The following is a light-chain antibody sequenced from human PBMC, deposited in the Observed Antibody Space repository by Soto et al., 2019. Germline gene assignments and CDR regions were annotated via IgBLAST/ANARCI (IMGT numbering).Light chain of an antibody. CDR1: SSDIGYYNY. CDR2: EVS. Sequence: QSVLTQPASVSGSPGQSITISCTGTSSDIGYYNYVSWYQQHPGKAPKLIIYEVSNRPSGVSNRFSGSKSGNTASLTISGLQSEDEADYTCSSFTSTSTLEVFGGGTKLTVL. J-gene: IGLJ2*01. CDR3: SSFTSTSTLEV. V-gene: IGLV2-14*01.